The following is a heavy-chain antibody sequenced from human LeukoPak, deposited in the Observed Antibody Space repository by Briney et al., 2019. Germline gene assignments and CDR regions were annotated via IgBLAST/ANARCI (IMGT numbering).Heavy chain of an antibody. V-gene: IGHV3-23*01. CDR2: ISGSGGST. D-gene: IGHD2-15*01. Sequence: PSETLSLTCAVYGGSFSGYYWSWVRQAPGRGLEWVSGISGSGGSTYYADSVKGRFTISRDNSKNTLYLQMDSLRAEDTAVYYCVKGYVTAFDLWGQGTMVTVSS. CDR3: VKGYVTAFDL. CDR1: GGSFSGYY. J-gene: IGHJ3*01.